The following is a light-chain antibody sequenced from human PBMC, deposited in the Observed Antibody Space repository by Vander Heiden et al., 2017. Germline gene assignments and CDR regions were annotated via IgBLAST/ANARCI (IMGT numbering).Light chain of an antibody. CDR3: QKHNSSIPLT. J-gene: IGKJ4*01. Sequence: DIQTTQSPSSLSASVGDRVTITCRASQVISNYLAWYQQKPGKVPKLLIYAAATLQAGVASRFSGSGCGTEFDLTISSRQPEDVAAYYYQKHNSSIPLTFGGGTKVEIK. CDR2: AAA. V-gene: IGKV1-27*01. CDR1: QVISNY.